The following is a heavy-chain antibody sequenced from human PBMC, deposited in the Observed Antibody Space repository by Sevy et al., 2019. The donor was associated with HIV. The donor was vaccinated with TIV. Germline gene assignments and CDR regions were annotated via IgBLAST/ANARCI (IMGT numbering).Heavy chain of an antibody. Sequence: GGSLRLSCAASGFPFSDAWMNWVRQAPGKGLEWVGLIKNENEGGTTDYAAPVKGRFTISRDDSKNTLFLQRSSLKTEDTAIYYCPTDWGSGTTWVRAFDLWGQGTMVTVS. J-gene: IGHJ3*01. CDR2: IKNENEGGTT. CDR3: PTDWGSGTTWVRAFDL. CDR1: GFPFSDAW. V-gene: IGHV3-15*01. D-gene: IGHD1-7*01.